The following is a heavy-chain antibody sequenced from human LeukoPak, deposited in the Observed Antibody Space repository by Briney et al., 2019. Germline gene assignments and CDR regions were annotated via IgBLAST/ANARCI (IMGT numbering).Heavy chain of an antibody. J-gene: IGHJ4*02. CDR1: RGSFSGYY. CDR3: ARGSDKYSEVGGDY. Sequence: SETLSLTCAVYRGSFSGYYWSWIRQPPGKGLEWIGEINHSGSTNYNPSLKSRVTISVDTSKNQFSLKLTSVTAADTAVYYCARGSDKYSEVGGDYWGQGTLVTVSS. D-gene: IGHD5-12*01. V-gene: IGHV4-34*01. CDR2: INHSGST.